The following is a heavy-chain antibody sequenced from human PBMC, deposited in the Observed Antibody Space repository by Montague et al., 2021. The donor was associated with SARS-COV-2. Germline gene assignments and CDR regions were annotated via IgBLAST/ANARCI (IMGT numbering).Heavy chain of an antibody. CDR2: IYYSGST. V-gene: IGHV4-59*08. CDR3: ARHLPYSGSYNWFDP. Sequence: SETRSLTCTVSGGSISGYYGSWIRQSPGKGLEWIGYIYYSGSTTYNPSLKNRVSISVDSAKRQFSLKLSAVTAADSAVYYCARHLPYSGSYNWFDPWGQGTLVTVSS. D-gene: IGHD1-26*01. J-gene: IGHJ5*02. CDR1: GGSISGYY.